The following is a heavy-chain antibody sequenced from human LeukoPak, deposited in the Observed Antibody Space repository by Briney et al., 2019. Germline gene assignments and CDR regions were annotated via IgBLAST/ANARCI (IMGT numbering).Heavy chain of an antibody. J-gene: IGHJ6*03. CDR2: IYYSGST. Sequence: SETLSLTCTVSGGSISSYYWSWIRQPPGEGLEWIGYIYYSGSTNYNPSLKSRVTISVDTSKNQFSLKLSSVTAADTAVYYCARDRAVAGTSDAGDYYYYYYMDVWGKGTTVTISS. CDR1: GGSISSYY. V-gene: IGHV4-59*12. CDR3: ARDRAVAGTSDAGDYYYYYYMDV. D-gene: IGHD6-19*01.